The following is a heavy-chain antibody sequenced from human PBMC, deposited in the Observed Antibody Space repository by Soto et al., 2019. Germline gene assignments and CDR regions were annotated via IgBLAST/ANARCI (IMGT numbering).Heavy chain of an antibody. J-gene: IGHJ4*02. CDR1: GFTFSSYS. CDR3: ARSKCSGGSCYPLRLDC. D-gene: IGHD2-15*01. Sequence: PGGSLRLSCAASGFTFSSYSMNWVRQAPGKGLEWVSSISSSSSYIYYADSVKGRSTISRDNAKNSLYLQMNSLRAEDTAVYYCARSKCSGGSCYPLRLDCWGQGTLVTVSS. V-gene: IGHV3-21*01. CDR2: ISSSSSYI.